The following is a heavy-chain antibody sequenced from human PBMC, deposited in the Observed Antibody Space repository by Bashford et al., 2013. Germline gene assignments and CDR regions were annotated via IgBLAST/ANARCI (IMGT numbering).Heavy chain of an antibody. Sequence: RQAPGKGLEWVSSISSSSSYIYYADSVKGRFTISRDNAKNSLYLQMNSLRAEDTAVYYCARDLGVTTMGVWVYWGQGTLVTVSS. D-gene: IGHD4-23*01. CDR3: ARDLGVTTMGVWVY. J-gene: IGHJ4*02. CDR2: ISSSSSYI. V-gene: IGHV3-21*01.